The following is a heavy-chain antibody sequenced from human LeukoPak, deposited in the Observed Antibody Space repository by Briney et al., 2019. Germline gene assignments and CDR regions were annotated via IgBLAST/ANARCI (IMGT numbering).Heavy chain of an antibody. D-gene: IGHD6-13*01. CDR2: IYTSGST. V-gene: IGHV4-61*02. Sequence: SETLSLTCTVSGGSISSGSYYWSWIRQPAGKRLEWIGRIYTSGSTNYNPSLKSRVTISVDTSKNQFSLKLSSVTAADTAVYYCARGGAGIAFYYYYMDVWGKGTTVTVSS. CDR1: GGSISSGSYY. J-gene: IGHJ6*03. CDR3: ARGGAGIAFYYYYMDV.